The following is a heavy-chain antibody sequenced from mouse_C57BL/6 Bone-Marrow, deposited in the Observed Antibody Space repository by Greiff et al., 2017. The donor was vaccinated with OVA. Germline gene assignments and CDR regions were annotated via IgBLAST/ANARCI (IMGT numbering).Heavy chain of an antibody. CDR1: GFTFSDYY. J-gene: IGHJ3*01. CDR3: ASSSGNYFAY. D-gene: IGHD2-1*01. Sequence: EVKLVESGGGLVQPGGSLKLSCAASGFTFSDYYMYWVRQTPEKRLEWVAYISNGGGSTYYPDTVKGRFTISRDNAKNTLYLQMRRLKSEDTAMYYCASSSGNYFAYWGQGTLVTVSA. V-gene: IGHV5-12*01. CDR2: ISNGGGST.